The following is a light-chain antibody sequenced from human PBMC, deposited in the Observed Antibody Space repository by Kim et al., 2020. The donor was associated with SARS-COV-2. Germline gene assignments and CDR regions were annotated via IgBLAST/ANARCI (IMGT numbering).Light chain of an antibody. CDR1: QSVGYK. CDR2: GAS. CDR3: HHYNNWPRT. J-gene: IGKJ1*01. V-gene: IGKV3-15*01. Sequence: ETVMTQSPATLSVSPGERATLSCRASQSVGYKLAWYQRKPGQAPRLVIFGASTRATGIPPRFSGSGSGTEFTLTISSLQSEDSATYYCHHYNNWPRTFGQGTKVDIK.